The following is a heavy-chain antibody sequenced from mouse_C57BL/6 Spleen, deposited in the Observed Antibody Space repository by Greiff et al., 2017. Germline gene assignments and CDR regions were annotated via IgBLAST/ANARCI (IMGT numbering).Heavy chain of an antibody. CDR2: IYPGDGDT. D-gene: IGHD4-1*01. CDR1: GYAFSSSW. Sequence: QVQLQQSGPELVKPGASVKISCKASGYAFSSSWMNWVKQRPGKGLEWIGRIYPGDGDTNYNGKFKGKATLTADKSSSTAYMQLSSLTSEDSAVYFCARTANWEGYCFDYWGQGTTLTVSS. CDR3: ARTANWEGYCFDY. J-gene: IGHJ2*01. V-gene: IGHV1-82*01.